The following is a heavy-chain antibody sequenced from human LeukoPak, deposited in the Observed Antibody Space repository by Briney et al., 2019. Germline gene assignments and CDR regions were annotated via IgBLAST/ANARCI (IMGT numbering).Heavy chain of an antibody. D-gene: IGHD5-24*01. V-gene: IGHV5-51*01. CDR3: ARVEMATGWFDP. CDR1: GYTFTSHW. CDR2: IYPVDSDT. Sequence: GESLKISCKGSGYTFTSHWIGWVRRMPGKGLEWMGIIYPVDSDTRYSPSFQGQVTISADRSISTAYLQWSSLKASDTAMYYCARVEMATGWFDPWGQGTLVTVSS. J-gene: IGHJ5*02.